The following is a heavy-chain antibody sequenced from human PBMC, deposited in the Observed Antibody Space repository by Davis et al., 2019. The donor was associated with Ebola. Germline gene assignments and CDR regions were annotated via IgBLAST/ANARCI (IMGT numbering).Heavy chain of an antibody. CDR2: IYYSGST. J-gene: IGHJ2*01. CDR3: ARTTTVTWYFDL. D-gene: IGHD4-17*01. V-gene: IGHV4-31*03. CDR1: GGSISSGGYY. Sequence: PSETLSLTCTVSGGSISSGGYYWSWIRQHPGKGLEWIGYIYYSGSTYYNPSLKSRVTISVDTSKNQFSLKLSSVTAADTAVYYCARTTTVTWYFDLWGRGTLVTVSS.